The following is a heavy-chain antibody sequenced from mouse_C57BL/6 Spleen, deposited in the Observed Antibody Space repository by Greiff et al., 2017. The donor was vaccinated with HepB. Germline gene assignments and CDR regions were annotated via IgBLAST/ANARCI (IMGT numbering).Heavy chain of an antibody. V-gene: IGHV2-5*01. CDR1: GFSLTSYG. CDR2: IWRGGST. Sequence: VMLVESGPGLVQPSQSLSITCTVSGFSLTSYGVHWVRQSPGKGLEWLGVIWRGGSTDYNAAFMSRLSITKDNSKSQVFFKMNSLQADDTAIYYCATYDGYTVGAMDYWGQGTSVTVSS. CDR3: ATYDGYTVGAMDY. J-gene: IGHJ4*01. D-gene: IGHD2-3*01.